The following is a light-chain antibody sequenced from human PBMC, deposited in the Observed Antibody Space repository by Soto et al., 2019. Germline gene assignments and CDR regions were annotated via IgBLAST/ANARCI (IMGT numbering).Light chain of an antibody. J-gene: IGKJ2*01. V-gene: IGKV3-20*01. CDR1: QSVSSSY. CDR3: QQYGSSPPT. CDR2: GAS. Sequence: EIVLTQSPGTLSLSPGERATLSCRASQSVSSSYLAWYQQKPGQAPRLLIYGASSRATGTPERFSGSGSGADFTLTISRLEPEDFAVYYCQQYGSSPPTFGQGTKLEIK.